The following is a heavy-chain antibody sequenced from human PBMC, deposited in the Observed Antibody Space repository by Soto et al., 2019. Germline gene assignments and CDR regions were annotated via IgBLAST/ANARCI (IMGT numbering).Heavy chain of an antibody. Sequence: NPSETLSLTCAVSGGSISSGGYSWSWIRQPPGKGLEWIGYIYHSGSTYYNPSLKSRVTISVDRSKNQFSLKLSSVTAADTAVYYCARVLYDFWSGNFLSCWFDPWGHGTLVTVSS. CDR3: ARVLYDFWSGNFLSCWFDP. CDR2: IYHSGST. CDR1: GGSISSGGYS. D-gene: IGHD3-3*01. J-gene: IGHJ5*02. V-gene: IGHV4-30-2*01.